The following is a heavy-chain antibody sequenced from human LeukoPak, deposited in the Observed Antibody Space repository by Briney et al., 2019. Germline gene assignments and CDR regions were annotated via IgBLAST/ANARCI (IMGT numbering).Heavy chain of an antibody. Sequence: ASVTVSCKASGYTFTSYGISWVRQAPGQGLEWMGWISAYNGNTNYAQKLQGRVTMTTDTSTSTAYMELRSLRSDDTAVYYCARGRIGYSGSSSTYAFDIWGQGTMVTVSS. V-gene: IGHV1-18*01. CDR3: ARGRIGYSGSSSTYAFDI. CDR1: GYTFTSYG. D-gene: IGHD1-26*01. CDR2: ISAYNGNT. J-gene: IGHJ3*02.